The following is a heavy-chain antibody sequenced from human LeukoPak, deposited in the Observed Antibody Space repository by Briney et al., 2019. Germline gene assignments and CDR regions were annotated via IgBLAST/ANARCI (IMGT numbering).Heavy chain of an antibody. CDR2: IYSDGSST. CDR3: ARDRSSLGLWFGELRN. V-gene: IGHV3-74*01. D-gene: IGHD3-10*01. CDR1: GFTFSSYW. Sequence: PGGSLRLSCAASGFTFSSYWMHWVRQAPGKGLVWVSRIYSDGSSTNYADSVKGRFTISRDNAKNTLYLQMNSLRAEDTAVYYCARDRSSLGLWFGELRNWGQGTLVTVSS. J-gene: IGHJ4*02.